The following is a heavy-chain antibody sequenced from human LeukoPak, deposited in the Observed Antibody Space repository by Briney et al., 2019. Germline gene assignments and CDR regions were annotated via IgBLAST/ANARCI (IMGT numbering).Heavy chain of an antibody. V-gene: IGHV3-30*04. CDR2: ISYDGSNK. Sequence: GRSLRLSCAASGFTFSSYAMHWVRQAPGKGLEWVAVISYDGSNKYYADSVKGRFTISRDNSKNTLYLQMNSLRAEDTAVYYCARDGGHGMDVWGKGTTVTVSS. D-gene: IGHD3-16*01. CDR3: ARDGGHGMDV. J-gene: IGHJ6*04. CDR1: GFTFSSYA.